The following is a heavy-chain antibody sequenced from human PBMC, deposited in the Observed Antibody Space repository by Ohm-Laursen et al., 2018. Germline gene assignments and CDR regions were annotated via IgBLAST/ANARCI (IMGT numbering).Heavy chain of an antibody. J-gene: IGHJ4*02. Sequence: SLRLSCSASGFSFSRYGMHWVRQAPGQGLGWVAVISYDGSNKYYADSVRGRFTISRDNAKNSLYLQMNSLRAEDAAVYYCAKGPCIAVAGSNYFFDYWGQGTLVTVSS. D-gene: IGHD6-19*01. V-gene: IGHV3-30*18. CDR1: GFSFSRYG. CDR2: ISYDGSNK. CDR3: AKGPCIAVAGSNYFFDY.